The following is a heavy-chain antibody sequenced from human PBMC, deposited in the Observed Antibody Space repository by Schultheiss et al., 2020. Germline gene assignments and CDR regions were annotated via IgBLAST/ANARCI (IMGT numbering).Heavy chain of an antibody. V-gene: IGHV4-59*08. J-gene: IGHJ4*02. CDR1: GGSISSNY. CDR3: ARGDIAAACDY. Sequence: SETLSLTCTVSGGSISSNYWGRLRQPPGKGLEWIGYLSYTGYTNSNPSLKSRVTISIDTSKNQFSLKLSSVIAADTAVYYCARGDIAAACDYWGQGTLVTVSS. CDR2: LSYTGYT. D-gene: IGHD6-25*01.